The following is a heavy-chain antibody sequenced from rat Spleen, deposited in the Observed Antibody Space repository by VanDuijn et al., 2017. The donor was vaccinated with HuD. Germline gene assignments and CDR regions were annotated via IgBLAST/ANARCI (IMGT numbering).Heavy chain of an antibody. D-gene: IGHD1-4*01. CDR1: GFTFRNSG. J-gene: IGHJ2*01. CDR2: ISFDGSST. V-gene: IGHV5-29*01. Sequence: EVQLVESGGGLVQPGRSLKLSCAASGFTFRNSGMAWVRQAPTKGLEWVSTISFDGSSTFYRDSVKGRFTISRDNAKNTLYLQMNSLRSEDTATYYCTRAYPGPRGDYWGQGVMVTVSS. CDR3: TRAYPGPRGDY.